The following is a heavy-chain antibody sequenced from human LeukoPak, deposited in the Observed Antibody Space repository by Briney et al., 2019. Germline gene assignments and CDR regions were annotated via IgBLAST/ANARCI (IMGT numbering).Heavy chain of an antibody. J-gene: IGHJ3*02. V-gene: IGHV4-59*01. Sequence: SETLSLTCTVSGGSINSYYWSWIRQPPGKGLEWIGYIYYSGSTNYNPSLKSRVTISVDTSKNQFSLRLSSVTAADTAVYYCARVKELSSAFDIWGQGTMVTVSS. CDR1: GGSINSYY. D-gene: IGHD3-10*01. CDR2: IYYSGST. CDR3: ARVKELSSAFDI.